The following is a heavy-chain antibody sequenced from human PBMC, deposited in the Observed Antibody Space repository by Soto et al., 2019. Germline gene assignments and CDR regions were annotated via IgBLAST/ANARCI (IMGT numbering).Heavy chain of an antibody. D-gene: IGHD3-9*01. J-gene: IGHJ6*02. Sequence: EVQLLESGGDLVQPGGSLRLACAASGFTFRGDAMSWVRQAPGKGLEWVSSITGSSSYIFYADSVKGRFTISRDNAKNTVYLQVNSLRAEDTGVYYCARLVASETGYGMDVWGQGTTVTVSS. CDR1: GFTFRGDA. CDR3: ARLVASETGYGMDV. V-gene: IGHV3-21*06. CDR2: ITGSSSYI.